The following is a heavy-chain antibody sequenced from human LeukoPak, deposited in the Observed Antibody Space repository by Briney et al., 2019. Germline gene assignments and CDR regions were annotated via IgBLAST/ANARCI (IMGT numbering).Heavy chain of an antibody. D-gene: IGHD3-22*01. CDR3: ARSRYYYDSSGYQRTRYYFDY. Sequence: GGSLRLSCAASGFTVSSNYMSWVRQAPGKGLEWVSVIYSGGSTYYADSVKGRFTTSRDNSKNTLYLQMNSLRAEDTAVYYCARSRYYYDSSGYQRTRYYFDYWGQGTLVTVSS. CDR1: GFTVSSNY. V-gene: IGHV3-53*01. CDR2: IYSGGST. J-gene: IGHJ4*02.